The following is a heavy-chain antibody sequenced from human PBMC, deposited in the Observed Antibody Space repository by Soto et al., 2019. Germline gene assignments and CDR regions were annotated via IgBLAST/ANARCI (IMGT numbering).Heavy chain of an antibody. V-gene: IGHV1-3*01. CDR1: GYTFTSYA. D-gene: IGHD3-3*01. J-gene: IGHJ4*02. Sequence: ASVKVSCKASGYTFTSYAMHWVRQAPGQRLEWMGWINAGNGNTKYSQKFQGRVTITRDTSASTAYMELSSLRSEDTAVYYGARGAARITIFGVVSVYWGQGTLVTVSS. CDR3: ARGAARITIFGVVSVY. CDR2: INAGNGNT.